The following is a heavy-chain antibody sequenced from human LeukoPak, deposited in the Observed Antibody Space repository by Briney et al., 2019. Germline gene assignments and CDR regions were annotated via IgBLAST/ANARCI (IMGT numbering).Heavy chain of an antibody. J-gene: IGHJ4*02. CDR1: GYSISSGYY. D-gene: IGHD5-18*01. CDR2: IYDSGST. CDR3: AREARYSYGPFFDY. V-gene: IGHV4-38-2*01. Sequence: SETLSLTCAVSGYSISSGYYWGWIRRPPGKGLEWIGIIYDSGSTHYKPSLKSRVTISVATSKNQFSLKLSSVTAADTAVYYCAREARYSYGPFFDYWGQGTLVTVSS.